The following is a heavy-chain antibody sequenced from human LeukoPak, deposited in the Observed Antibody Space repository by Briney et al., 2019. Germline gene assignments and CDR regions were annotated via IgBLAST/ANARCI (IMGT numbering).Heavy chain of an antibody. Sequence: ASVKVSCKASGYTFTDYYIHWVRQAPGQGLEWMGWINLNSGDTYYAQNFQDRVTMTGDTSISTAYLELSSLRSDDTAAFYCARSYFDVLTNYYMWLAPWGQGTLVTVSS. V-gene: IGHV1-2*02. J-gene: IGHJ5*02. D-gene: IGHD3-9*01. CDR3: ARSYFDVLTNYYMWLAP. CDR2: INLNSGDT. CDR1: GYTFTDYY.